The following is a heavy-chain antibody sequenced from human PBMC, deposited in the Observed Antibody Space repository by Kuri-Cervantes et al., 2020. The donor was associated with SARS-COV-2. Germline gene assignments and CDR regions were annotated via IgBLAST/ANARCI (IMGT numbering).Heavy chain of an antibody. CDR3: ARGITMVRGVIDY. CDR2: ISSSGSTI. CDR1: GFTFSSYW. Sequence: GGSLRLSCAASGFTFSSYWMSWVRQAPGKGLEWVSYISSSGSTIYYADSVKGRFTISRDNAKNSLYLQMNSLRAEDTAVYYCARGITMVRGVIDYWGQGTLVTVSS. D-gene: IGHD3-10*01. V-gene: IGHV3-48*04. J-gene: IGHJ4*02.